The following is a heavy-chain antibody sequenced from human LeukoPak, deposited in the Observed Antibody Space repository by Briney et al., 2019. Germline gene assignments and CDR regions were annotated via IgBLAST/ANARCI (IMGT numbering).Heavy chain of an antibody. J-gene: IGHJ6*03. V-gene: IGHV1-69*06. CDR2: IITIFGTA. D-gene: IGHD3-22*01. CDR1: GGTFSSYA. CDR3: ARGASAYDRYSSGYYRGDRPYYYYMDV. Sequence: ASVKVSCKASGGTFSSYAISWVRQAPGQGLEWMGGIITIFGTAKYAQKFQGRVTITADKSTSTAYMELSSLRSEDTAVYYCARGASAYDRYSSGYYRGDRPYYYYMDVWGKGTTVTVSS.